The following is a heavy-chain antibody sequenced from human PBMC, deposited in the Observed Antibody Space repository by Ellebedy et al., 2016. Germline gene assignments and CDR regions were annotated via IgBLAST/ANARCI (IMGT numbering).Heavy chain of an antibody. CDR2: ISSDGSNK. V-gene: IGHV3-30*18. J-gene: IGHJ4*02. Sequence: GESLKISCAASGFTFSSYGMHWVRQAPGKGLEWVAVISSDGSNKYYADSVKGRFTISRDNSKNTRYLQMNSLRAEDTAVYYCAKGGVPMYSSGWYYFDYWGQGTLVTVSS. CDR3: AKGGVPMYSSGWYYFDY. CDR1: GFTFSSYG. D-gene: IGHD6-19*01.